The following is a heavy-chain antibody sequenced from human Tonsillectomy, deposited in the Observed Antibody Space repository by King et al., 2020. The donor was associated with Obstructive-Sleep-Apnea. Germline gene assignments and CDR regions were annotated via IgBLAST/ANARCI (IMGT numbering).Heavy chain of an antibody. CDR1: GGSIGGSSYY. D-gene: IGHD3-16*01. CDR3: ARPLGKFASELDY. J-gene: IGHJ4*02. V-gene: IGHV4-39*01. CDR2: IYYSGST. Sequence: QLQESGPGLVKPSETLSLTCTVSGGSIGGSSYYWGWIRQPPGKGLEWIGSIYYSGSTYYNLSLKSRVTISVDTSKNQFSLKLSSVTAADTAVYYCARPLGKFASELDYWGPGTLVTVSS.